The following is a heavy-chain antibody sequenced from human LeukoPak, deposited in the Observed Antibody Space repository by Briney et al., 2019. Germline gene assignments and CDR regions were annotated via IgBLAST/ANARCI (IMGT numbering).Heavy chain of an antibody. CDR1: GGSISSYY. D-gene: IGHD3-22*01. V-gene: IGHV4-59*08. CDR3: ARHVRPHRDSSSYAPPIYYYGMDV. J-gene: IGHJ6*02. CDR2: IYYSGST. Sequence: SETLSLTCTVSGGSISSYYWSWIRQPPGKGLEWIGYIYYSGSTNYNPSLKSRVTISVDTSKNQFSLKLSSVTAADTAVYYCARHVRPHRDSSSYAPPIYYYGMDVWGQGTTVTVSS.